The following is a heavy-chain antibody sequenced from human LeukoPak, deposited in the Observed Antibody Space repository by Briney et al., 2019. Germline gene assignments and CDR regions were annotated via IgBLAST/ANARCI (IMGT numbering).Heavy chain of an antibody. Sequence: PSETLSLTCTVSGYSISSGYYWGWIRQPPGKGLEWIGSIYHSGSTYYNPSLKSRVTISVDTSKNQFSLKLRSVTAADTAMYYCARVNGWFDSWGQGTPVTVSS. V-gene: IGHV4-38-2*02. CDR3: ARVNGWFDS. J-gene: IGHJ5*01. D-gene: IGHD4-17*01. CDR1: GYSISSGYY. CDR2: IYHSGST.